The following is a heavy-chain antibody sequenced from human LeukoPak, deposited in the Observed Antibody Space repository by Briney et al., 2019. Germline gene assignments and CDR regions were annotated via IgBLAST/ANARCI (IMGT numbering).Heavy chain of an antibody. CDR2: IYYSGST. CDR1: GGSISSGDYY. CDR3: ARNYKYYYGSGSYSDY. J-gene: IGHJ4*02. Sequence: SETLSLTCTVSGGSISSGDYYWSWIRQPPGKGLEWIGYIYYSGSTYYNPSLKSRATISVDTSKNQFSLKLSSVTAADTAVYYCARNYKYYYGSGSYSDYWGQGTLVTVSS. D-gene: IGHD3-10*01. V-gene: IGHV4-30-4*01.